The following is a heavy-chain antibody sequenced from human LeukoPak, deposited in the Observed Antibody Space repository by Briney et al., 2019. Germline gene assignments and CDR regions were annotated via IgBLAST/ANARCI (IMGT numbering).Heavy chain of an antibody. CDR2: IYSGGRT. Sequence: GGSLRLSCAASGFTVSDNYMSWVRQAPGKGLEWVPVIYSGGRTNYADSVKGRFTISRDNSKNTLYLQMNSLRAEDTAVYYCVGDRYYYDSSGSATSPYWGQGTLVTVSS. V-gene: IGHV3-53*01. J-gene: IGHJ4*02. CDR3: VGDRYYYDSSGSATSPY. D-gene: IGHD3-22*01. CDR1: GFTVSDNY.